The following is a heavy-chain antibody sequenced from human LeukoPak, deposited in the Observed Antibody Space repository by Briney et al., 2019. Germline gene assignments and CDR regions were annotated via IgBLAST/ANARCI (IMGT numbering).Heavy chain of an antibody. CDR2: ISAFNGST. D-gene: IGHD2-15*01. V-gene: IGHV1-18*01. Sequence: ASVKVSCKASGYTFSSYGISWVRQAPGQGPEWMGWISAFNGSTNYVQKFQGRITMTTDTSTSTAYMELRSLRSDDTAVYYCARIYCSGGNCYGPPDYWGQGALVTVSS. CDR3: ARIYCSGGNCYGPPDY. CDR1: GYTFSSYG. J-gene: IGHJ4*02.